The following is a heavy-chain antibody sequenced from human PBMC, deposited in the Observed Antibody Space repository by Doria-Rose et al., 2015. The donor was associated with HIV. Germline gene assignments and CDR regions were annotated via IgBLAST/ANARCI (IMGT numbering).Heavy chain of an antibody. J-gene: IGHJ4*02. CDR1: GVSLSSPGMG. Sequence: SGPVLVKPTETLTLTCTVSGVSLSSPGMGVSWIRQPPGKALEWLASILSDDEGSYKPALKSRLTISRGTSKSQVVLTMTDMDPVDTATYYCARIKSSRWYHKYYFDFWGQGTLVIVSA. D-gene: IGHD6-13*01. V-gene: IGHV2-26*01. CDR3: ARIKSSRWYHKYYFDF. CDR2: ILSDDEG.